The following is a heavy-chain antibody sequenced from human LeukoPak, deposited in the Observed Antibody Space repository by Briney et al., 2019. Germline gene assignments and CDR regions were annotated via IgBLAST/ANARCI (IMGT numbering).Heavy chain of an antibody. CDR3: AQGGYSYGYDAFDI. Sequence: GGSLRLSCAASGFTFSSYAMSWVRQAPGRGLEWVSAISGSGGSTYYADSVKGRFTVSRDNSKNTLYLQMNSLRAEDTAVYYCAQGGYSYGYDAFDIWGQGTMVTVSS. D-gene: IGHD5-18*01. V-gene: IGHV3-23*01. CDR2: ISGSGGST. CDR1: GFTFSSYA. J-gene: IGHJ3*02.